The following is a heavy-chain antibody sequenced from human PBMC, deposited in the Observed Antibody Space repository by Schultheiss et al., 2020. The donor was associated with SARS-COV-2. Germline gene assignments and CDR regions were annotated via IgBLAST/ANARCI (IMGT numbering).Heavy chain of an antibody. CDR3: AREPDSILTGYFSGSYYYGMDV. Sequence: SETLSLTCTVSGGSISSGGYYWSWIRQHPGKGLEWIGSIYYSGSTYYNPSLKSRVTISVDTSKNQFSLKLSSVTAADTAVYYCAREPDSILTGYFSGSYYYGMDVWGQGTTVTVSS. J-gene: IGHJ6*02. V-gene: IGHV4-39*07. CDR1: GGSISSGGYY. D-gene: IGHD3-9*01. CDR2: IYYSGST.